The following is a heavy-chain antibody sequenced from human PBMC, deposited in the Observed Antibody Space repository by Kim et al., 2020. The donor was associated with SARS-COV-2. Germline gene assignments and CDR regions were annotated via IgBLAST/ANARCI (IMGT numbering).Heavy chain of an antibody. V-gene: IGHV1-3*01. CDR1: GYTFTRYA. CDR3: ERDRGMRGEDY. D-gene: IGHD3-16*01. CDR2: IHVGNGKT. J-gene: IGHJ4*02. Sequence: ASVKVSCKASGYTFTRYAMHWVRQAPGQGLEWVGWIHVGNGKTEYAQKFQGRVTITRDTSASLVYLELTDLRSDDTSVFYCERDRGMRGEDYWGQGTLVTVSS.